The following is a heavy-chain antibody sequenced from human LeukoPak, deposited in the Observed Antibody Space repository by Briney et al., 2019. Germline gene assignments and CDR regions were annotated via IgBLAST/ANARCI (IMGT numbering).Heavy chain of an antibody. CDR1: RFTFSNYW. CDR2: IKDDGSET. D-gene: IGHD5-18*01. CDR3: AREPRGYSYGL. V-gene: IGHV3-7*01. J-gene: IGHJ4*02. Sequence: GGSLRLSCAASRFTFSNYWMAWVRQAPGKGLEWVANIKDDGSETYYVASVKGRFTISRDNAKDSLYLQMNSLRAEDMAVYYCAREPRGYSYGLWGRGTLVTVSS.